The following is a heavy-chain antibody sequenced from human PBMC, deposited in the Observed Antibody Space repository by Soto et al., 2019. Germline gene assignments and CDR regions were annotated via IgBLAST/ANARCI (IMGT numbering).Heavy chain of an antibody. CDR3: AREGEYCSGGSCTYFAY. V-gene: IGHV3-30-3*01. D-gene: IGHD2-15*01. CDR1: GFTFTNYA. CDR2: VSYDGNTK. Sequence: QVQLVESGGGVVQPGRSLRLSCAASGFTFTNYAMYWVRQAPGKGLEWVAFVSYDGNTKHYAASVRGRFTVSRDNSKITVYLQLNSLIAEDTAVYYCAREGEYCSGGSCTYFAYWGQGTLVTVSS. J-gene: IGHJ4*02.